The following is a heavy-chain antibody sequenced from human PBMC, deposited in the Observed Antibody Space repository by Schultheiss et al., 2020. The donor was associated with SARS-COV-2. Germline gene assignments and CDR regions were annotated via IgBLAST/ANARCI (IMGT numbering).Heavy chain of an antibody. CDR3: ARNYHDILTGYYRHYYYGMDV. CDR2: ISSSGSTI. Sequence: GGSLRLSCAASGFTFSDFGMQWVRQAPGKGPEWVSYISSSGSTIYYADSVKGRFTNPRDNAKNSLYLQMNSLRAEDTAVYYCARNYHDILTGYYRHYYYGMDVWGQGTTVTVSS. J-gene: IGHJ6*02. CDR1: GFTFSDFG. V-gene: IGHV3-48*04. D-gene: IGHD3-9*01.